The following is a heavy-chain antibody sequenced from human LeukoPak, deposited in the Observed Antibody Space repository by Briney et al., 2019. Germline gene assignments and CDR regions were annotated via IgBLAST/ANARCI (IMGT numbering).Heavy chain of an antibody. Sequence: GGSLRLSCAASGFTFSIYAMSWVRRAPGKGLDWASAISGSGGSTYCADSVKGRFTISRDNSKNTLYLQMNSLRAEDTAVYYCAPRAVEMTTTKGYWGQGTLVTVSS. D-gene: IGHD5-24*01. J-gene: IGHJ4*02. CDR2: ISGSGGST. CDR3: APRAVEMTTTKGY. V-gene: IGHV3-23*01. CDR1: GFTFSIYA.